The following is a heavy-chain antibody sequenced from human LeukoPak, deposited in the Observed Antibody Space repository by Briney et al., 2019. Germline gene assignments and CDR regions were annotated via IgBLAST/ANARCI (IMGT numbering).Heavy chain of an antibody. D-gene: IGHD6-13*01. V-gene: IGHV4-59*12. J-gene: IGHJ5*02. Sequence: PSETLSLTCTVSGGSISSYYWSWIRQPPGKGLEWIGYIYYSGSTNYNPSLKSRVTISVDTSKNQFSLKLSSVTAADTAVYYCARDHAEYSSSWYWFDPWGQGTLVTVSS. CDR1: GGSISSYY. CDR2: IYYSGST. CDR3: ARDHAEYSSSWYWFDP.